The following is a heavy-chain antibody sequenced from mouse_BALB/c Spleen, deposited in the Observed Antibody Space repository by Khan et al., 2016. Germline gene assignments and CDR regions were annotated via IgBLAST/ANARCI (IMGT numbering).Heavy chain of an antibody. D-gene: IGHD1-1*01. V-gene: IGHV3-1*02. J-gene: IGHJ1*01. CDR2: IHYSGST. CDR3: ARLRDWYFDV. CDR1: GYSITSGYS. Sequence: EVQLQESGPDLVKPSQSLSLTCTVTGYSITSGYSWHWIRQFPGNKLEWMGYIHYSGSTNYNPSLKSRISITRDKSKNQVFLQLHSVTTEDTATXYCARLRDWYFDVWGAGISVTVSS.